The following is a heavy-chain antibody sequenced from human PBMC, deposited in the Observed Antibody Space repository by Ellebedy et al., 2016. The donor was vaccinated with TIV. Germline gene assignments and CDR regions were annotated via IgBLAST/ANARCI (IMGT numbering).Heavy chain of an antibody. V-gene: IGHV4-59*01. CDR1: GGSISNYY. J-gene: IGHJ6*02. D-gene: IGHD2-21*02. CDR2: VFHSGST. Sequence: SETLSLTCTVSGGSISNYYWSWIRQPPGEGLEWIGYVFHSGSTSYDPSLKSRVTISIDTSKNQFSLMLTSVTPADTAVYYCARDRVLRGGDPYSYYAMDVWGQGTTVTVSS. CDR3: ARDRVLRGGDPYSYYAMDV.